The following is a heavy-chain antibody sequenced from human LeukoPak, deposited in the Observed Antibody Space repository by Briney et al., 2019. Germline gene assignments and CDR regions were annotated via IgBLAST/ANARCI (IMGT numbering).Heavy chain of an antibody. CDR2: IFYSAST. CDR1: GGSIDSYY. J-gene: IGHJ4*02. Sequence: SETLSLTCTVSGGSIDSYYWTWIRQPPGKGLEWIAYIFYSASTNYNPSLKSRATITVDTSRTQFSLKLMSVTAADMAVYYCARGRASGGYPHFDSWGQGIQVTVSP. V-gene: IGHV4-59*01. CDR3: ARGRASGGYPHFDS. D-gene: IGHD6-19*01.